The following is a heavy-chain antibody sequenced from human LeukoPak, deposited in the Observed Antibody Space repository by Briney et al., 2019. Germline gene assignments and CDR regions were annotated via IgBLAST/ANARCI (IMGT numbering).Heavy chain of an antibody. Sequence: GGSLRLSCAASGFTFSSYSMSWVRQAPGRGLEWVSSISSSSSYIYYADSVKGRFTISRDNAKNSLYLQMNSLRAEDTAVYYCAREKGHYDILTGYYKVFDYWGQGTLVTVSS. CDR2: ISSSSSYI. D-gene: IGHD3-9*01. CDR3: AREKGHYDILTGYYKVFDY. V-gene: IGHV3-21*01. CDR1: GFTFSSYS. J-gene: IGHJ4*02.